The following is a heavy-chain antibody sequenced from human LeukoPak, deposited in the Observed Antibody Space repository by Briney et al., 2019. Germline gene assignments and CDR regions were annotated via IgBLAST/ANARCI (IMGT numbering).Heavy chain of an antibody. J-gene: IGHJ3*02. D-gene: IGHD3-22*01. CDR1: GFTFSNAW. CDR3: AKMLLIYYDTSGGAFDI. CDR2: IKSKTDGGTA. V-gene: IGHV3-15*01. Sequence: GGPLRLSCAASGFTFSNAWMSWVRQAPGKGLEWVGRIKSKTDGGTADYAAPVKGRFTISRDDSKNTLYLQMNSLRAEDTAVYYCAKMLLIYYDTSGGAFDIWGQGTMVTVSS.